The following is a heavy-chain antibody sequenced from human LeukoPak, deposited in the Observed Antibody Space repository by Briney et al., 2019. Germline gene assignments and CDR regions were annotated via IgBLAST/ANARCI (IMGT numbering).Heavy chain of an antibody. CDR3: AKDRKGGSSALGY. CDR2: TSGSGSST. J-gene: IGHJ4*02. D-gene: IGHD6-19*01. V-gene: IGHV3-23*01. CDR1: GFIFSSYA. Sequence: PGGSLRLSCTASGFIFSSYAMSWVRQTPGKGPEWVSVTSGSGSSTYYADSVKGRFTISRDNSKNTLYLQMNSLRAEDTAVYYCAKDRKGGSSALGYWGQGTLVTVSS.